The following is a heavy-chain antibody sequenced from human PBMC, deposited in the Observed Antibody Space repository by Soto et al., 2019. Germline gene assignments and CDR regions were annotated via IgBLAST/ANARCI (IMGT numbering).Heavy chain of an antibody. CDR3: ARGYYYDTRGYYLDY. Sequence: GGSLRLSCAASGFTFSTYWMSWVRQAPGKGPEWVANIKKDGSEKYYVDSVKGRFTMSRDNAKNSLYLQMNSLRAEDTAVYYCARGYYYDTRGYYLDYWGQGTLVTVSS. J-gene: IGHJ4*02. CDR1: GFTFSTYW. V-gene: IGHV3-7*01. D-gene: IGHD3-22*01. CDR2: IKKDGSEK.